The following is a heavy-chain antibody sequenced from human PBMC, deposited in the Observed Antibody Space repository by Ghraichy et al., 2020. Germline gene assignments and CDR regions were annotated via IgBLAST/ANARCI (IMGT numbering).Heavy chain of an antibody. CDR2: IKSKTDGGTT. J-gene: IGHJ6*02. CDR3: TTDQVVVAADMDV. CDR1: GFTFSNAW. Sequence: GSLNISCAASGFTFSNAWMSWVRQAPGKGLEWVGRIKSKTDGGTTDYAAPVKGRFTISRDDSKNTLYLQMNSLKTEDTAVYYCTTDQVVVAADMDVWGQGTTVTVSS. V-gene: IGHV3-15*01. D-gene: IGHD2-15*01.